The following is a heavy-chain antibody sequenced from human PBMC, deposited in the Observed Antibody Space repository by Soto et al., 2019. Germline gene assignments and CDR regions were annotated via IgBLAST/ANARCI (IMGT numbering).Heavy chain of an antibody. D-gene: IGHD4-4*01. CDR1: GFTLENYG. Sequence: GSLRLSCVASGFTLENYGMHWVRQAPGRGLEWVAVMWNDGSNKYYVESVKGRLTVSRDNSRNTLHLQMNSLRADDTAVYYCAKDPRGGYSILSIDYWGQGTQVTVSS. CDR3: AKDPRGGYSILSIDY. J-gene: IGHJ4*02. V-gene: IGHV3-30*02. CDR2: MWNDGSNK.